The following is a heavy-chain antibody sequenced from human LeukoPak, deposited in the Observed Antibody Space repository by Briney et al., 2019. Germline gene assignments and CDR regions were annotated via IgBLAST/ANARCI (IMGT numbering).Heavy chain of an antibody. D-gene: IGHD7-27*01. J-gene: IGHJ4*02. Sequence: GASVKVSCKASGGTFSSYAISWVRQAPGQGLEWTGGIIPIFGTANYAQKFQGRVTITADESTSTAYMELSSLRSEDTAVYYCARNFRPHLGSYFDYWGQGTLVTVSS. CDR2: IIPIFGTA. V-gene: IGHV1-69*13. CDR1: GGTFSSYA. CDR3: ARNFRPHLGSYFDY.